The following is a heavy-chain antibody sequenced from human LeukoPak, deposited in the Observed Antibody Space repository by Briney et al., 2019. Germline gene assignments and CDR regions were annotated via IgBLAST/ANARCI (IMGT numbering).Heavy chain of an antibody. J-gene: IGHJ6*03. CDR1: GGTFSGYY. CDR3: ARHGYSSSWYSSYYYYYMDV. V-gene: IGHV4-34*01. CDR2: INHSGST. Sequence: AETLSLTCAVYGGTFSGYYWSWVRQPPGKGLEWVGEINHSGSTKYNPSLKSRVTITVDTSKNQFSLKLSSVTAADTAVYYCARHGYSSSWYSSYYYYYMDVWGKGTTVTVSS. D-gene: IGHD6-13*01.